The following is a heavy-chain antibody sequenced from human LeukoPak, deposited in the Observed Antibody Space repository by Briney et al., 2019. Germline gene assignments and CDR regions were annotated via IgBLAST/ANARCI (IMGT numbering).Heavy chain of an antibody. CDR2: ISYDGSNK. D-gene: IGHD4-17*01. V-gene: IGHV3-30*18. CDR1: GFTFSSYG. Sequence: PGGSLRLSCAASGFTFSSYGMHWVRQAPGKGVEWVAVISYDGSNKYYADSVKGGFTISRDNSNNTLYLQMNSLRAEDTAVYYCAKAAWSTTAKSHFDYWGQGTLVTVSS. J-gene: IGHJ4*02. CDR3: AKAAWSTTAKSHFDY.